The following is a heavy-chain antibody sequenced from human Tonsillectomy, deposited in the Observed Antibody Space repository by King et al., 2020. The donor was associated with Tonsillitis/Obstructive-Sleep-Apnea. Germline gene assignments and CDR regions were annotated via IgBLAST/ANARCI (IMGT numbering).Heavy chain of an antibody. D-gene: IGHD3-22*01. Sequence: VQLQESGPGLVKPSETLSLTCTVSGGSVNSASYYWSWIRQPPGKGLEWIGHIFYSGSTNYNPSLKSRVTMSVDASKNQFSLNLSSVTAADTAVYYCARFLPYDGSAYRRWFDPWGQGTLVTVSS. CDR3: ARFLPYDGSAYRRWFDP. V-gene: IGHV4-61*01. CDR1: GGSVNSASYY. CDR2: IFYSGST. J-gene: IGHJ5*02.